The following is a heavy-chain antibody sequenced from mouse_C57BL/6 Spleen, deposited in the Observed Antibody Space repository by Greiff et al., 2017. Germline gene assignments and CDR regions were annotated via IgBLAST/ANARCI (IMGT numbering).Heavy chain of an antibody. J-gene: IGHJ4*01. CDR2: IDPSDSYT. CDR1: GYTFTSYW. Sequence: VQLQQPGAELVKPGASVKLSCKASGYTFTSYWMQWVKQRPGQGLEWIGEIDPSDSYTNYNQKFKGKATLTVDTSSSTAYMQRSSLTSEDSAVYYCARSADEAMDYWGQGTSVTVSS. V-gene: IGHV1-50*01. CDR3: ARSADEAMDY.